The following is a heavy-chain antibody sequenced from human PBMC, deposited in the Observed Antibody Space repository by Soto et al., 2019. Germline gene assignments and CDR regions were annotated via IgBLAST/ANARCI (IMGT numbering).Heavy chain of an antibody. J-gene: IGHJ4*02. CDR2: MYHSGNT. CDR3: ARVAYFDSSGYYYNFDY. V-gene: IGHV4-38-2*01. D-gene: IGHD3-22*01. Sequence: SETLSLTCAVPGYSISRGYYWGWIRQPPGKGLEWIGSMYHSGNTYYNPSLQSRVTISLDTSNNEFSLKLSSVTAADTAVYYCARVAYFDSSGYYYNFDYWGQGTLVTVSS. CDR1: GYSISRGYY.